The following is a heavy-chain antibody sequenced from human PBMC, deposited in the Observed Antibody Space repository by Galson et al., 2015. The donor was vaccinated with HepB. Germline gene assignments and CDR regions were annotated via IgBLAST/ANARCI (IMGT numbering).Heavy chain of an antibody. J-gene: IGHJ5*02. CDR3: ARDLAEDIVVVPAAP. CDR2: INPSGGST. Sequence: SVKVSCKASGYTFTSYYMHWVRQAPGQGLEWMGIINPSGGSTSYAQKFQGRVTITADKSTSTAYMELSSLRSEDTAVYYCARDLAEDIVVVPAAPWGQGTLVTVSS. D-gene: IGHD2-2*01. V-gene: IGHV1-46*01. CDR1: GYTFTSYY.